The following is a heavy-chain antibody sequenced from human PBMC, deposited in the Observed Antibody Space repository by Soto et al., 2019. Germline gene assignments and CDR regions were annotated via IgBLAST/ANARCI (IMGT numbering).Heavy chain of an antibody. CDR2: IIPIFGTA. D-gene: IGHD3-9*01. J-gene: IGHJ4*02. Sequence: SVKVSCKASGGTFSSYAISWVRQAPGQGLEWMGGIIPIFGTANYAQKFQGRVTITADESTSTAYMELSSLRSEDTAVYYCARSQGYYDILTGPGSYWGQGTLVTVSS. CDR1: GGTFSSYA. CDR3: ARSQGYYDILTGPGSY. V-gene: IGHV1-69*13.